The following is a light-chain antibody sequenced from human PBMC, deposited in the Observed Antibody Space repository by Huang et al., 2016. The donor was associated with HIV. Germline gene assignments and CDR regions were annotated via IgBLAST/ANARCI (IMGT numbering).Light chain of an antibody. V-gene: IGKV1-12*01. CDR3: QQANSFFFT. J-gene: IGKJ3*01. CDR1: QGISSG. Sequence: DIQMTQSPSSVSASVGDRVTITCRASQGISSGLAWYQQKTGKAPKLLIYAASSLQIGVPSRFSGSGSGTDFTLTISSLQPEDFATYYCQQANSFFFTFGPGTKVDIK. CDR2: AAS.